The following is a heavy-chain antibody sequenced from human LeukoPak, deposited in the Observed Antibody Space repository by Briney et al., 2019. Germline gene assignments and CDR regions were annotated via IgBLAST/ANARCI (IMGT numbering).Heavy chain of an antibody. CDR2: IYYSGST. V-gene: IGHV4-59*12. CDR1: GGSISSYY. D-gene: IGHD3-3*01. CDR3: ARVFGVAIRTPIFDAFDI. J-gene: IGHJ3*02. Sequence: SETLSLTCTVSGGSISSYYWSWIRQPPGKGLEWIGYIYYSGSTNYNPSLKSRVTISVDTSKNQFSLKLSSVTAADTAVYYCARVFGVAIRTPIFDAFDIWGQGTMVTVSS.